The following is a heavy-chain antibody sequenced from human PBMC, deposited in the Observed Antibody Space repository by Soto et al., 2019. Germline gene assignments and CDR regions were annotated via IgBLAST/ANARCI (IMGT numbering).Heavy chain of an antibody. Sequence: QLQLQESGSRLVKPSQTLPLTCAVSGGSISSSGYSWSWLRQPPGKGLEWIGCISHTGSAYYNPSLRSRLIISIDKPKNHFSLRLRSVTAADTAVYYCARTSYDILTGRLDAFDVWGQGTMVTVSS. CDR1: GGSISSSGYS. D-gene: IGHD3-9*01. V-gene: IGHV4-30-2*01. CDR2: ISHTGSA. CDR3: ARTSYDILTGRLDAFDV. J-gene: IGHJ3*01.